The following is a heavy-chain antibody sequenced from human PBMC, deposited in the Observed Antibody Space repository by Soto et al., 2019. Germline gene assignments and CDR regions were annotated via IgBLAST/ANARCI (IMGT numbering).Heavy chain of an antibody. CDR3: ARTLDYGHMDV. J-gene: IGHJ6*03. Sequence: SETLSLTCTVSGDSVRNQYWSWIRRPPGRGLEWIGYIYRSGSTKYNPSLKSRLTISVDTSKNQFSLKLSSVTAADTAVYYCARTLDYGHMDVWCKGTTVTVSS. CDR1: GDSVRNQY. V-gene: IGHV4-4*09. CDR2: IYRSGST. D-gene: IGHD3-16*01.